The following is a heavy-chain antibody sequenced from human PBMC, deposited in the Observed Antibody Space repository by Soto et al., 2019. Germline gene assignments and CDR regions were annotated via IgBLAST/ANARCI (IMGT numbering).Heavy chain of an antibody. CDR2: ISGSGGGT. CDR1: GCTFVDYA. Sequence: PGGSLRLSCAASGCTFVDYAMHWVRQAPGKGLEWVSSISGSGGGTYYADSLKGRFTISRDNSKNTLYLQMNSLRAEDTAVYYCAKDGGPRDYWGQGTLVTVSS. D-gene: IGHD3-16*01. CDR3: AKDGGPRDY. V-gene: IGHV3-23*01. J-gene: IGHJ4*02.